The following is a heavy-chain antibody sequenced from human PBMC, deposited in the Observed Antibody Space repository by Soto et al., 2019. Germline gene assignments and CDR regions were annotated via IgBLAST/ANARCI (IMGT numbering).Heavy chain of an antibody. Sequence: SLKVSCRASGYTFTVYYMHWVRQAPGQGLEWMGWINPKSGGTMYPQKFQGRVTMTWDTSISTAYMALTRLRSDDTAVYYCARDLAKGGGSAGFDYWGQGTLVTVSS. CDR3: ARDLAKGGGSAGFDY. J-gene: IGHJ4*02. CDR1: GYTFTVYY. D-gene: IGHD1-26*01. CDR2: INPKSGGT. V-gene: IGHV1-2*02.